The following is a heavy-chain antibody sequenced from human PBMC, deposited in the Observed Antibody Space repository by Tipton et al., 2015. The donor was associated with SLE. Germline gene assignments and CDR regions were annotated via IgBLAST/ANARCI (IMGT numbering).Heavy chain of an antibody. D-gene: IGHD2-2*02. CDR3: AREDSSSWFYTRFDP. J-gene: IGHJ5*02. Sequence: TLSLTCAVSGASISTEGYSWGWIRQPPGKGLEWIGSVFYSGNTYYNESLQSRVTISIDTSKNHFSLKLYSVTAADTAVYYCAREDSSSWFYTRFDPWGQGTLVTVSS. CDR1: GASISTEGYS. CDR2: VFYSGNT. V-gene: IGHV4-39*07.